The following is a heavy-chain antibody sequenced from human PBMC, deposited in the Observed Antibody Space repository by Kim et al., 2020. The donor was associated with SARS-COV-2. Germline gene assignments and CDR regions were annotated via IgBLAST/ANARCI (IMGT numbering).Heavy chain of an antibody. D-gene: IGHD6-13*01. J-gene: IGHJ5*02. Sequence: HADSGRGRFTISRDNSKTPLYLQMNSLRAEDTAMYYCASTSSWYTGRFDPWGQGTLVTVSS. V-gene: IGHV3-30*01. CDR3: ASTSSWYTGRFDP.